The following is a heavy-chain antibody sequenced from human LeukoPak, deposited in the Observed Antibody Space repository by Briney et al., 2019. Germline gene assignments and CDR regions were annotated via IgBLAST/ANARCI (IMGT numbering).Heavy chain of an antibody. CDR2: ISAYNGNT. CDR1: GYTFTSYG. D-gene: IGHD6-19*01. Sequence: GASVKVSCKASGYTFTSYGISWVRQAPGQGLEWMGWISAYNGNTNYAQKLQGRVTMTTDTSTSTAYMELRSLRSDDTAVYYCARDGLSLAVAGDYYYGMDVWGQGTTVTVSS. V-gene: IGHV1-18*01. J-gene: IGHJ6*02. CDR3: ARDGLSLAVAGDYYYGMDV.